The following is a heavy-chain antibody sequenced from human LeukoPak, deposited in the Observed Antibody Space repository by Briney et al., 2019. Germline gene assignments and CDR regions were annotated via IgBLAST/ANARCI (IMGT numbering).Heavy chain of an antibody. CDR3: ARPGYSGYIIGYYSDY. Sequence: GGSLRLSCVAFGFTFSSYTMNWVRQAPGKGLEWVSSISSSGSYIYYADSLKGRFTISRDNAKNSLYLQMNSLRAEDTAVYYCARPGYSGYIIGYYSDYWGQGTLVTVSS. V-gene: IGHV3-21*06. D-gene: IGHD5-12*01. J-gene: IGHJ4*02. CDR1: GFTFSSYT. CDR2: ISSSGSYI.